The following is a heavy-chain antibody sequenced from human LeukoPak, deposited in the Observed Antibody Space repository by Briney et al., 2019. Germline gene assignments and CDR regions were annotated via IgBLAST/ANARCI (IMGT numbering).Heavy chain of an antibody. J-gene: IGHJ5*02. CDR3: ARPYYYDSRIDP. D-gene: IGHD3-22*01. Sequence: SETLSLTCTVSGGSISSGDYYWSWIRQPPRKGLEWIAYMYYSGSTYYNPSLKSRVTMSADTSKNQLSLKLSSVTAADTAVYYCARPYYYDSRIDPWGQGILVTVSS. V-gene: IGHV4-30-4*01. CDR1: GGSISSGDYY. CDR2: MYYSGST.